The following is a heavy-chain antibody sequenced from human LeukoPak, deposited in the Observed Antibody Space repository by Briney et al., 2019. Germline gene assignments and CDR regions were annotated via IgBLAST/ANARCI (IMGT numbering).Heavy chain of an antibody. V-gene: IGHV1-8*01. Sequence: ASVKVSCTASGYTFTSYDINWVRQATGQGLEWMGWMNPNSGNTGYAQKFQGRVTMTRNTSISTAYMELSSLRSEDTAVYYCASGVVVAAALPYGMDVWGQGTTVTVSS. CDR1: GYTFTSYD. CDR2: MNPNSGNT. CDR3: ASGVVVAAALPYGMDV. J-gene: IGHJ6*02. D-gene: IGHD2-15*01.